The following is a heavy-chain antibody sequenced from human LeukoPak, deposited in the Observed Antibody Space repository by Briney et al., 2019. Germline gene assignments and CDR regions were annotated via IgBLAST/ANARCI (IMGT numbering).Heavy chain of an antibody. CDR1: GYSISSGYY. D-gene: IGHD2-2*01. J-gene: IGHJ4*02. V-gene: IGHV4-38-2*02. CDR2: IYHSGST. CDR3: ARVYVEYQLRDFDY. Sequence: TETLSLTCTVSGYSISSGYYWGWIRQPPGKGLEWIGSIYHSGSTYYNPSLKSRVTISVDTSKNQFSLKLSSVTAADTAVYYCARVYVEYQLRDFDYWGQGTLVTVSS.